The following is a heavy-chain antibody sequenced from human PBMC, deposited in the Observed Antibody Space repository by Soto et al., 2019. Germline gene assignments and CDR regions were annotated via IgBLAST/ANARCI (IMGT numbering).Heavy chain of an antibody. CDR3: ARDFEDNTVTRTFDY. D-gene: IGHD4-4*01. V-gene: IGHV3-21*01. CDR2: ISSSSSYI. J-gene: IGHJ4*02. CDR1: GFTFSSYS. Sequence: GGSLRLSCAASGFTFSSYSMNWVRQAPGKGLEWVSSISSSSSYIYYADSVKGRFTISRDNAKNSLYLQMNSLRAEVTAVYYCARDFEDNTVTRTFDYWGQGTLVTVSS.